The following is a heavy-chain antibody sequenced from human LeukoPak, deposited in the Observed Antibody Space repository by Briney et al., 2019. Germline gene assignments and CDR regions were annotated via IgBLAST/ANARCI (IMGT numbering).Heavy chain of an antibody. V-gene: IGHV4-59*01. CDR3: ARHGYIYVDY. D-gene: IGHD5-18*01. J-gene: IGHJ4*02. CDR2: IYYSGST. CDR1: GGSTSSYY. Sequence: PSETLSLTCTVSGGSTSSYYWSWIRQPPGKGLEWIGYIYYSGSTNYNPSLKSRVTISVDTSKNQFSLKLSSVTAADAAVYYCARHGYIYVDYWGQGTLVTVSS.